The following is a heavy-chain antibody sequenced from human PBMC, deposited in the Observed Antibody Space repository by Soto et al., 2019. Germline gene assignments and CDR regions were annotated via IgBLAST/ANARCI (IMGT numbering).Heavy chain of an antibody. Sequence: PPETLPLTCPVSGDSVSSSNYYWGWIRQPPGKGLEWIGSIYYGGSAFYNTSLKSRVTISVDTSKNQFSLRLSSVTAADTAVYYCSKTDYYYYGMDVWGQGTTVT. J-gene: IGHJ6*02. CDR3: SKTDYYYYGMDV. V-gene: IGHV4-39*01. CDR2: IYYGGSA. CDR1: GDSVSSSNYY.